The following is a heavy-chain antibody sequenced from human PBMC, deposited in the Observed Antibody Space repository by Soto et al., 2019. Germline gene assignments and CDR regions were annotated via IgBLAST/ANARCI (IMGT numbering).Heavy chain of an antibody. Sequence: SETLSLTCSVSGGSVNAYYWSWIRQSPGKGLEWIGYIFSSGSTNYNPSLKSRVTLSVDVSKNQFSLELTSVTAADTAVYYCARDNFYGPYGMDVWGQGTTVTV. CDR2: IFSSGST. CDR3: ARDNFYGPYGMDV. J-gene: IGHJ6*02. D-gene: IGHD3-10*01. V-gene: IGHV4-59*02. CDR1: GGSVNAYY.